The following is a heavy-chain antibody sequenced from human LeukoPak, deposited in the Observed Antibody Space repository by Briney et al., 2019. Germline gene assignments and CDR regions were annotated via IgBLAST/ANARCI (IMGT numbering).Heavy chain of an antibody. J-gene: IGHJ3*02. V-gene: IGHV4-39*01. CDR1: GGSIRSSSYY. Sequence: SETLSLTCTASGGSIRSSSYYWGWIRQPPGKGLEWIGSIYYDGSPYYNPSLKSRVTISVDTSKNQFSLKVRSVTAADTAVYYCARQVLEMTAMYAFDIWGQGTIVTASS. CDR2: IYYDGSP. CDR3: ARQVLEMTAMYAFDI. D-gene: IGHD5-24*01.